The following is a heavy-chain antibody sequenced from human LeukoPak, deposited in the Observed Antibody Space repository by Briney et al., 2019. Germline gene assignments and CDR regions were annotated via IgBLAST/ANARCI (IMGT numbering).Heavy chain of an antibody. V-gene: IGHV3-23*01. CDR2: ISGSGDST. D-gene: IGHD2-15*01. J-gene: IGHJ4*02. Sequence: GGSLRLSCAASGFTFSNYAMSWVRQAPGKGLEWVSTISGSGDSTYYADSVKGRFTISRDNSKNTLSLQMNSLRAEDTAVYYCARRAREYSHPYDYWGQGTLVTVSS. CDR1: GFTFSNYA. CDR3: ARRAREYSHPYDY.